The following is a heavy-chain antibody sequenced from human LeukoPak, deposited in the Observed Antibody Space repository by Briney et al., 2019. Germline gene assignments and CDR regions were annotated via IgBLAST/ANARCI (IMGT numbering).Heavy chain of an antibody. V-gene: IGHV1-18*01. Sequence: ASVKVSCKASGYTFTSYGISWVRQAPGQGLEWMGWISAYNGNTNYAQKFQGRVTMTRNTSISTAYMELSSLRSEDTAVYYCARAIGSAPLYDAFDIWGQGTMVTVSS. CDR1: GYTFTSYG. J-gene: IGHJ3*02. CDR2: ISAYNGNT. CDR3: ARAIGSAPLYDAFDI. D-gene: IGHD3-10*01.